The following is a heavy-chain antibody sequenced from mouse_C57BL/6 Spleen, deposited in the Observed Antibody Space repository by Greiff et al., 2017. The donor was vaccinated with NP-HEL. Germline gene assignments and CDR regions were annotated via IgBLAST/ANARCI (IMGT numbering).Heavy chain of an antibody. V-gene: IGHV10-1*01. Sequence: EVQLVESGGGLVQPKGSLKLSCAASGFSFNTYAMNWVRQAPGKGLEWVARIRSKSNNYATYYADSVKDRFTISRDDSESMLYLQMNNLKTEDTAMYYCVRLNPTVYYFDYWGQGTTLTVSS. CDR2: IRSKSNNYAT. J-gene: IGHJ2*01. CDR1: GFSFNTYA. CDR3: VRLNPTVYYFDY. D-gene: IGHD1-1*01.